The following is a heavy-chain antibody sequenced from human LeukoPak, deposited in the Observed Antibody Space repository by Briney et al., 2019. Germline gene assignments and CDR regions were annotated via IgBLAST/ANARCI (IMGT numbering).Heavy chain of an antibody. D-gene: IGHD3-22*01. CDR3: VKVDT. J-gene: IGHJ4*02. CDR1: GFTFSTSG. V-gene: IGHV3-30*02. CDR2: IRNDGNKK. Sequence: GGSLRLSCAASGFTFSTSGMHWVRQSPGKGLDWVSFIRNDGNKKNYAESVKGRFTISRDNSRNTLYLQMDSLSAEDTAVYYCVKVDTWGQGTLVTVSS.